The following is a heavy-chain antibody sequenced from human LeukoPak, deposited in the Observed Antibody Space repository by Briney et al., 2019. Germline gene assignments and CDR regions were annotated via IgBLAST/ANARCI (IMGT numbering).Heavy chain of an antibody. CDR2: ISGSGGST. CDR1: GFTFSNYA. D-gene: IGHD3-3*01. J-gene: IGHJ6*02. CDR3: ARDTLDVLRFLEWTSYYYYGMDV. Sequence: PGGSLRLSCAASGFTFSNYAMSWVRQAPGKGLEWVSAISGSGGSTSDADSVKGRFTISRDNSKNTLYLQMNSLRAEDTAVYYCARDTLDVLRFLEWTSYYYYGMDVWGQGTTVTVSS. V-gene: IGHV3-23*01.